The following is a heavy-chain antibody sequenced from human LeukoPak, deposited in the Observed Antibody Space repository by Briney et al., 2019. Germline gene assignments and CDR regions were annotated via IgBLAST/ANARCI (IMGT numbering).Heavy chain of an antibody. CDR1: GFTFSSYA. J-gene: IGHJ4*02. D-gene: IGHD3-10*01. Sequence: GGSLRLSCAASGFTFSSYAMSWVRQAPGKGLEWVSAISGSGGSTYYADSVKGRFTISRDNSKNTLYLQMNSLRAEDTAVYYCAKGLSMVRGVINTPFDYWGQGTLVTVSS. CDR3: AKGLSMVRGVINTPFDY. V-gene: IGHV3-23*01. CDR2: ISGSGGST.